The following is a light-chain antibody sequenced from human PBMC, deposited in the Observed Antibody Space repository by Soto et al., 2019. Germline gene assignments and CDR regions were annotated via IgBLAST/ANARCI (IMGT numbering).Light chain of an antibody. V-gene: IGLV2-14*01. Sequence: QSVLTQPASVSGSPGQSITIACTGTSSDVGGYNYVSWYQQHPGKAPKLMIYEVSNRPSGVSNRFSGSKSGNTASLTISGLQAEDEADYYCSSYTSSSPPVVFGGVTKVTV. CDR2: EVS. J-gene: IGLJ2*01. CDR1: SSDVGGYNY. CDR3: SSYTSSSPPVV.